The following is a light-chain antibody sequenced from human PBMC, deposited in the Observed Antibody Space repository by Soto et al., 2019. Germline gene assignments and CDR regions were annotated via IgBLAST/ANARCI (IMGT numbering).Light chain of an antibody. V-gene: IGKV3-20*01. CDR3: QQHGSSPIT. J-gene: IGKJ5*01. CDR2: GAS. CDR1: QSVSRQ. Sequence: EIVMTQSPATLSVSPGERVTLSCRASQSVSRQLAWYQQKPGQAPRLLIYGASNRATGIPDRFSGSGSGTDFTLTISRLEPEDFAVYYCQQHGSSPITFGQGTRLEIK.